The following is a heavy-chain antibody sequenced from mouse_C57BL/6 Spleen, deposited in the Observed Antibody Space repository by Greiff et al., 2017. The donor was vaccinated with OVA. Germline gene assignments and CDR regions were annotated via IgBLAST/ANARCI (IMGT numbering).Heavy chain of an antibody. CDR3: AREGLLRSSYFDY. V-gene: IGHV5-17*01. CDR1: GFTFSDYG. Sequence: EVKLVESGGGLVKPGGSLKLSCAASGFTFSDYGMHWVRQAPEKGLEWVAYISSGSSTIYYADTVKGRFTISRDNAKNTLFLQMTSLRSEDTAMYYCAREGLLRSSYFDYWGQGTTLTVSS. CDR2: ISSGSSTI. D-gene: IGHD1-1*01. J-gene: IGHJ2*01.